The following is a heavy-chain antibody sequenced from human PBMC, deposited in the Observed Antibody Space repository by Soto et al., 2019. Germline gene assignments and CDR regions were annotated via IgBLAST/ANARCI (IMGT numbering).Heavy chain of an antibody. V-gene: IGHV4-39*01. D-gene: IGHD2-15*01. CDR3: ASIVVGATGHTDFDH. CDR1: GGSINSNNYF. J-gene: IGHJ4*02. CDR2: VHYSGGT. Sequence: QLQESGPGLVKPSETLSLTCTVSGGSINSNNYFWGWIRQPPGKGLEYVGSVHYSGGTYYKPALKSRVTVSLDTSKSQISLRLKSVSAADTAVYYCASIVVGATGHTDFDHWGQGTLVTVSS.